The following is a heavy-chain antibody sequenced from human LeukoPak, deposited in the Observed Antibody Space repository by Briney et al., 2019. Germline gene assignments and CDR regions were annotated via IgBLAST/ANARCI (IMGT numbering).Heavy chain of an antibody. CDR2: ISGYGSYI. Sequence: GGSLRLSCAASGFTFSTYTMNWVRQAPGKGLEWVSSISGYGSYIYYTDSVKGRFTISRDHAQNSLYLQMISLRADDTAVYYCAREVVVVAATYYYYYYGMDVWGQGTTVTVSS. CDR3: AREVVVVAATYYYYYYGMDV. CDR1: GFTFSTYT. J-gene: IGHJ6*02. D-gene: IGHD2-15*01. V-gene: IGHV3-21*01.